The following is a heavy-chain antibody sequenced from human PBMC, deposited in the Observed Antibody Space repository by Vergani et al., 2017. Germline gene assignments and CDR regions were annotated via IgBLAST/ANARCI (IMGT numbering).Heavy chain of an antibody. V-gene: IGHV1-24*01. D-gene: IGHD1-26*01. CDR2: FDPEDGET. Sequence: QVQLVQSGAEVKKPGASVKVSCKVSGYTLPELSMHWVRQAPGKGLGWMGGFDPEDGETIYAQKFQCRVTMTEDTSTDTAYMELSSLRSEDTAVYYCATDPIPFIELRYWGQGTLVTVSS. J-gene: IGHJ4*02. CDR3: ATDPIPFIELRY. CDR1: GYTLPELS.